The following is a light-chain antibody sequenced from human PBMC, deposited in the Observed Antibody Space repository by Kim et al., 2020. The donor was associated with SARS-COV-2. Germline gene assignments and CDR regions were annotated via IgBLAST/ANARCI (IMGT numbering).Light chain of an antibody. Sequence: EIVLTQSPGTLSLSPGERATLSCRASQSVSSNYLAWYQHKPGQAPGLLIYGASSRATGIPDRFSGSGSGTDFTLTISRLEPEDFAVYYCLQYGFSLTWMFGQGTKVDIK. V-gene: IGKV3-20*01. J-gene: IGKJ1*01. CDR3: LQYGFSLTWM. CDR1: QSVSSNY. CDR2: GAS.